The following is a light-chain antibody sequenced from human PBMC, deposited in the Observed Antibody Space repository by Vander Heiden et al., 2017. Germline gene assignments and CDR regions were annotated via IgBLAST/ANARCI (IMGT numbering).Light chain of an antibody. CDR2: AAS. J-gene: IGKJ3*01. V-gene: IGKV1-39*01. CDR3: QQSDRTPPFT. CDR1: QSIRRY. Sequence: IQMTQSPSSLSASVGDRVTITCRASQSIRRYLNWYQQKPGKAPKLLIYAASSLQSGVPSRFSGSGSGTDFILTISSLQADDFATYYCQQSDRTPPFTFGPGTKVEIK.